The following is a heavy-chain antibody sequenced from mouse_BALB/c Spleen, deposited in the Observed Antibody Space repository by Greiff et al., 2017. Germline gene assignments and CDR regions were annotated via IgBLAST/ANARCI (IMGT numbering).Heavy chain of an antibody. CDR2: ISSGGSYT. CDR1: GFTFSSYA. D-gene: IGHD1-1*01. CDR3: ARTYYGSSDWYFDV. V-gene: IGHV5-9-4*01. Sequence: EVMLVESGGGLVKPGGSLKLSCAASGFTFSSYAMSWVRQSPEKRLEWVAEISSGGSYTYYPDTVTGRFTISRDNAKNTLYLEMSSLRSEDTAMYYCARTYYGSSDWYFDVWGAGTTVTVSS. J-gene: IGHJ1*01.